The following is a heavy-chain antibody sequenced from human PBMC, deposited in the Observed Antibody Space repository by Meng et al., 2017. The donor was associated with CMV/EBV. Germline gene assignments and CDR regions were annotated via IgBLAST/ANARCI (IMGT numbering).Heavy chain of an antibody. CDR1: GGSISRYY. J-gene: IGHJ3*02. CDR3: ARVPPPDAFDI. Sequence: SETLSLTCTVSGGSISRYYWSWIRQPPGKGLEWIGYIYYSGSTNYNPSLKSRVTISVDTSKNQFSLKLSSVTAADTAVYYCARVPPPDAFDIWGQGTMVTVSS. V-gene: IGHV4-59*01. CDR2: IYYSGST.